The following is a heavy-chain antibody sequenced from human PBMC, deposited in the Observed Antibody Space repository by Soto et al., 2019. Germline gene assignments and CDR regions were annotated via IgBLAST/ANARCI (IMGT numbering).Heavy chain of an antibody. D-gene: IGHD2-15*01. CDR1: GYTFTSYA. CDR2: INAGNGNT. V-gene: IGHV1-3*01. Sequence: ASVKVSCKASGYTFTSYAMHWVRQAPGQRLEWMGWINAGNGNTKYSQKFQGRVTITRDTSASTAYMELSSLRSEDTAVYYCARDLVSVAAGPTWFDPWCQGTLVTVSS. J-gene: IGHJ5*02. CDR3: ARDLVSVAAGPTWFDP.